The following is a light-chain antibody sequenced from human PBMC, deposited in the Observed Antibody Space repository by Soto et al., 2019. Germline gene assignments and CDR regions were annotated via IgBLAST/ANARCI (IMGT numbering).Light chain of an antibody. Sequence: EIMMTQSPATLSVSPGERATLSCRASQSVGNNLAWYQQKPGQTPRLLIYYASTRATGIPARFSGSGSGTEFTLTISSLQSEHFALYYCQQYNDWPPITFGQGTRLEIK. CDR1: QSVGNN. J-gene: IGKJ5*01. CDR3: QQYNDWPPIT. V-gene: IGKV3-15*01. CDR2: YAS.